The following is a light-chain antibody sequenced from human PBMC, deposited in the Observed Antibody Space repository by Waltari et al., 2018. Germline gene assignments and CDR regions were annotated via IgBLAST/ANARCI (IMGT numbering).Light chain of an antibody. CDR1: SSDVGGYNS. CDR3: SSYTSSSTLDV. Sequence: QSALTQPASVSGSPGQSITLPCTRTSSDVGGYNSVFWYQQHPGKAPKLMIYDVSNRPSGVSNRFSGSKSGNTASLTISGLQAEDEADYYCSSYTSSSTLDVFGTGTKVTVL. V-gene: IGLV2-14*03. J-gene: IGLJ1*01. CDR2: DVS.